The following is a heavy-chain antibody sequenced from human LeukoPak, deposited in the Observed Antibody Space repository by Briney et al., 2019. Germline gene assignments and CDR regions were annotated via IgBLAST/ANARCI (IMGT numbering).Heavy chain of an antibody. Sequence: GGSLRLSCAASGFTFDDYAIHWVRQAPGKGLEWVSGISWNSGSIDYADSVKGRFTISRDNAKNSLYLQMNSLRAEDTAVYYGAKDRLQGSYGEAFDIWGQGTMVTVSS. CDR1: GFTFDDYA. J-gene: IGHJ3*02. V-gene: IGHV3-9*01. CDR2: ISWNSGSI. D-gene: IGHD2-15*01. CDR3: AKDRLQGSYGEAFDI.